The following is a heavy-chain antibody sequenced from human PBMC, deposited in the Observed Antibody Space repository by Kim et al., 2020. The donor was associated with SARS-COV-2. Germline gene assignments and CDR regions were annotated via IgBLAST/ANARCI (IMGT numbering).Heavy chain of an antibody. CDR2: ISSSSNTI. V-gene: IGHV3-11*04. CDR1: GFAFSDYY. CDR3: AREGYSSSWYSDY. D-gene: IGHD6-13*01. J-gene: IGHJ4*02. Sequence: GGSLRLSCAASGFAFSDYYLSWIRQAPGKGLEWISYISSSSNTIYYADSVKGRFTISRDNAKNSLYLQMNSLRAEDTAVYYCAREGYSSSWYSDYWGQGTLVTVSS.